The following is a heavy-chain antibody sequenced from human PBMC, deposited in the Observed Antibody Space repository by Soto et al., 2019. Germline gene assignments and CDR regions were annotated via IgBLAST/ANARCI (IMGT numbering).Heavy chain of an antibody. CDR3: ARKGLSSGWYLGV. D-gene: IGHD6-19*01. J-gene: IGHJ4*02. V-gene: IGHV4-34*01. Sequence: QVQLQQWGAGLLKPSETLSLTCAVYGGSFSGYYWSWIRQPPGKGLEWIGEINHSGSANYNPSLKSRVTISVDTSKNQFSRKLSSVTAADTAVYYCARKGLSSGWYLGVWGQGTLVTVSS. CDR2: INHSGSA. CDR1: GGSFSGYY.